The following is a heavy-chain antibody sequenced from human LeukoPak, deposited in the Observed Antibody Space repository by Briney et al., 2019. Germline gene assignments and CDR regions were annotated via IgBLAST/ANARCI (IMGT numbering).Heavy chain of an antibody. J-gene: IGHJ5*02. CDR1: GGSISSYY. Sequence: SETLSLTCTVSGGSISSYYWSWIRQPPGKGLEWIAYIYYSGSTNFNPSLKSRGTISIDTSKNQFSLNLSSVTAADTAMYYCARAPDYRWFDPWGQGTLVTVSS. CDR2: IYYSGST. V-gene: IGHV4-59*01. D-gene: IGHD4/OR15-4a*01. CDR3: ARAPDYRWFDP.